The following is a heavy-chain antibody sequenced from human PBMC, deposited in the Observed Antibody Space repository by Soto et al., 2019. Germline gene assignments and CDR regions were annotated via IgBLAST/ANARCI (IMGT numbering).Heavy chain of an antibody. D-gene: IGHD6-13*01. CDR1: GGPINSPDYY. Sequence: QVQLQESGPGMVQPSQTLSLTCNVSGGPINSPDYYWTWIRQSPGKGLEWIGNLYFNGGTQYNPSLRTPISMSLDTSKKHFSLKMRSVTGADTAVYYCARGISKYSSWYEPHTWFDAWGQGALVTVSS. CDR2: LYFNGGT. CDR3: ARGISKYSSWYEPHTWFDA. V-gene: IGHV4-30-4*01. J-gene: IGHJ5*02.